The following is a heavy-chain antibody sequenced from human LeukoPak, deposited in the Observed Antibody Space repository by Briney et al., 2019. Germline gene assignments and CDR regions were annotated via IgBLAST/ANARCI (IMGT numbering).Heavy chain of an antibody. CDR2: IIPIFGTA. V-gene: IGHV1-69*05. D-gene: IGHD3-22*01. CDR3: ARDSSGYTFGSFDY. Sequence: EASVKVSCKASGGTFSSYAISWVRQAPGQGLEGMGRIIPIFGTANYAQKFQGRVTITTDESTSTAYMELSSLRSEDTAVYYCARDSSGYTFGSFDYWGQGTLVTVSS. CDR1: GGTFSSYA. J-gene: IGHJ4*02.